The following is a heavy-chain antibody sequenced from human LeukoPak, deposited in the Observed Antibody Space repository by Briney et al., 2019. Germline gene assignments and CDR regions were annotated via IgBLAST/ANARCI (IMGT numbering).Heavy chain of an antibody. V-gene: IGHV4-59*01. CDR1: GGSISSYY. Sequence: SETLSLTCTVSGGSISSYYWSWIRQPPGKGLEWIGYIYYSGSTNYNPSLKSRVTISVDTSKNQFSLKLSSVTAADTAVYYCARGEYSYAKSLDYWGQGTLVTVSS. J-gene: IGHJ4*02. D-gene: IGHD5-18*01. CDR2: IYYSGST. CDR3: ARGEYSYAKSLDY.